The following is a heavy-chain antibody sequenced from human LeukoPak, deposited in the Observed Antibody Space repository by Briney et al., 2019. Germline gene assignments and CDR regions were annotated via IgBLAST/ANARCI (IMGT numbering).Heavy chain of an antibody. J-gene: IGHJ6*02. CDR1: GDSISSSGYS. Sequence: SETLSLTCTVSGDSISSSGYSWSWIRHHPGEGLEWIGCIFYNGNTYFDSSLKSRVTMSVHTSKNQFFLRLTSVTAADTAVYYCASGEVGVVYRAGGRYYYYYHAMDVWGQGTTVTVSS. D-gene: IGHD2-15*01. CDR2: IFYNGNT. V-gene: IGHV4-31*03. CDR3: ASGEVGVVYRAGGRYYYYYHAMDV.